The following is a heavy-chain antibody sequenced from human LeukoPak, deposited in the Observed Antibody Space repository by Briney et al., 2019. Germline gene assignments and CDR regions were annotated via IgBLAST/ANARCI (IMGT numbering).Heavy chain of an antibody. V-gene: IGHV4-39*07. CDR1: GGSISSSSYY. CDR3: ARVGSSWTRDYYFDY. CDR2: ISYGGSS. Sequence: PSETLSLTCTVSGGSISSSSYYWGWIRQPPGKGLEWIGRISYGGSSYYNPSPKSRVTMSVDTSKNQFSLKLSSVTAADTALYYCARVGSSWTRDYYFDYWGQGTLVTVSS. D-gene: IGHD6-13*01. J-gene: IGHJ4*02.